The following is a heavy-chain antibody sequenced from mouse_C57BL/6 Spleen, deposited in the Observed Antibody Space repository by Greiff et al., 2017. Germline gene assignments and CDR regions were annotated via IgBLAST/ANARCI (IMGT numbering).Heavy chain of an antibody. J-gene: IGHJ1*03. CDR3: ATDGYYDWYFDV. V-gene: IGHV5-17*01. Sequence: EVNVVESGGGLVKPGGSLKLSCAASGFTFSDYGMHWVRQAPEKGLEWVAYISSGSSTIYYADTVKGRFTISRDNAKNTLFLQMTSLRSEDTAMYYCATDGYYDWYFDVWGTGTTVTVSS. CDR1: GFTFSDYG. D-gene: IGHD2-3*01. CDR2: ISSGSSTI.